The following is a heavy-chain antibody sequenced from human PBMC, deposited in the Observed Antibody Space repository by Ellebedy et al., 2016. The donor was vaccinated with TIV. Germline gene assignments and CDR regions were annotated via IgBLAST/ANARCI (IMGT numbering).Heavy chain of an antibody. CDR2: IIPHNGDT. J-gene: IGHJ5*02. D-gene: IGHD2-8*01. CDR3: TRDMVQGMVSRYVWFDH. Sequence: ASVKVSCKTSGYTFTSYGISWVRQAPGQGLEWMGWIIPHNGDTSYAQKLHDRVTMTTDTSTTTAYMELRSLRSDDTAIYYCTRDMVQGMVSRYVWFDHWGQGTQLTVSS. V-gene: IGHV1-18*01. CDR1: GYTFTSYG.